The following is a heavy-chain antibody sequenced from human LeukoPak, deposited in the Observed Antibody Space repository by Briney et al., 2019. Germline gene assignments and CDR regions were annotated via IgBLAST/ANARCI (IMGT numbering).Heavy chain of an antibody. CDR2: INHSGST. V-gene: IGHV4-34*01. CDR3: ARVHMVRGVIGDYFDY. J-gene: IGHJ4*02. CDR1: GGSFSGYY. Sequence: PSETLSLTCAVYGGSFSGYYRSWIRQPPGKGLEWIGEINHSGSTNYNPSLKSRVTISVDTSKNQFSLKLSSVTAADTAVYYCARVHMVRGVIGDYFDYWGQGTLVTVSS. D-gene: IGHD3-10*01.